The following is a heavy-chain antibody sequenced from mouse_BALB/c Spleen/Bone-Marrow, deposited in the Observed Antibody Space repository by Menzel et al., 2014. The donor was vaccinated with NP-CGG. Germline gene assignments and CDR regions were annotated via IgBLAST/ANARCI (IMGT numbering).Heavy chain of an antibody. D-gene: IGHD2-14*01. CDR1: GFNIKDTY. Sequence: VQLQQSGAELVKPGASVKSSCTASGFNIKDTYMHWVKQRPEQGLEWIGRIDPANGNTKYDPKFQGKATITADTSSNTAYLQLSSLTSEGTAVYYCARYRLGTYFDYWGQGTTLTVSS. V-gene: IGHV14-3*02. CDR3: ARYRLGTYFDY. J-gene: IGHJ2*01. CDR2: IDPANGNT.